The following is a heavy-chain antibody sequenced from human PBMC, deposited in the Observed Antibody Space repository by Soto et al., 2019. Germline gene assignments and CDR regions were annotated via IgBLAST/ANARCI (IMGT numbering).Heavy chain of an antibody. J-gene: IGHJ4*02. CDR3: ARRGSGSYYDY. D-gene: IGHD1-26*01. Sequence: EVQLLESGGGLVQPGGSLRLSCAASGFTFSSYAMRWVRQAPVKGLEWVSAISGSGGSTYYADSVQGRFTISRDNSKNALYLQMTSLRAEDTAVYYCARRGSGSYYDYWGQGTVVTVSS. CDR1: GFTFSSYA. V-gene: IGHV3-23*01. CDR2: ISGSGGST.